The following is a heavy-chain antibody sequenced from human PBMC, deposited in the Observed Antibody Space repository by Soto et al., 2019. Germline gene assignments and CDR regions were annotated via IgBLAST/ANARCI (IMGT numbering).Heavy chain of an antibody. D-gene: IGHD4-17*01. CDR3: AKGASTTVFAFNCY. CDR2: ISWNSGNL. CDR1: GFTFDDYA. Sequence: EVQLVESGGGLVQHGRSLRLYCAASGFTFDDYAMHWVRQGPWKGLEWVSSISWNSGNLGYAGSVKGRFTISRHNAKNSLYLRMNSMRGEDTALYFCAKGASTTVFAFNCYWGLGTLVTGSP. J-gene: IGHJ4*02. V-gene: IGHV3-9*01.